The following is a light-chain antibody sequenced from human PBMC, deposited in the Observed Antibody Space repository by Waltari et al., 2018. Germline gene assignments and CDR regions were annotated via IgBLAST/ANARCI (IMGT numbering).Light chain of an antibody. V-gene: IGKV1-8*01. CDR1: QGVSHP. J-gene: IGKJ1*01. Sequence: AIRITQSPSSLSASTGDRVTITCRASQGVSHPLAWYQQKPGKAPKLLIYITSTLQSGVPTRFSGSGSGTDFTLTIDGLQSEDFATYYCLQYDSYPWTFGQGTKVEIK. CDR3: LQYDSYPWT. CDR2: ITS.